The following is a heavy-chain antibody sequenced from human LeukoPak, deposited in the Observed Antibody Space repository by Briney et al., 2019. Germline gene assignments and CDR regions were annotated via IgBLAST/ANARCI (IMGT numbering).Heavy chain of an antibody. CDR3: AKDTQGMTGGFDY. CDR2: INWNSGTI. J-gene: IGHJ4*02. D-gene: IGHD4-23*01. V-gene: IGHV3-9*01. CDR1: GFTFDDYA. Sequence: GRSLRLSCAASGFTFDDYAMHWVRQAPGKGQEWVSGINWNSGTIGYADSVKGRFTISRDNAKNSLYLQVSSLRTEDTALYYCAKDTQGMTGGFDYWGQGTLVTVSS.